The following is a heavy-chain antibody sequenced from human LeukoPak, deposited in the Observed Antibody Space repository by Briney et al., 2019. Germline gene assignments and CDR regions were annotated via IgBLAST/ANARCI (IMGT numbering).Heavy chain of an antibody. CDR3: AREIVCTSCYNLVSNAFDI. D-gene: IGHD2-2*02. V-gene: IGHV4-4*07. J-gene: IGHJ3*02. CDR1: GGSISSYY. Sequence: ASETLSLTCTVSGGSISSYYWSWIRQPAGKGLEWIGRIYNSGSTNYNPSLKSRVTMSVDTSKNQFSLKLSSVTAADTAVYYCAREIVCTSCYNLVSNAFDIWGQGTMVTVSS. CDR2: IYNSGST.